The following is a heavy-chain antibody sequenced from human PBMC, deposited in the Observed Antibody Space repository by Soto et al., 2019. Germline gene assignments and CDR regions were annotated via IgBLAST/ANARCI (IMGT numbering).Heavy chain of an antibody. D-gene: IGHD1-26*01. Sequence: EVQLVESGGGLVQPGGSLRLSCAASGFTFSSYWMHWVRQAPGKGLVWVSRINSDGSSTSYADSVKGRFTISRDNAKNTXXXQMNSLRAEXXXXXXXXXGRGSEWPXXXXXXXWG. CDR3: XXGRGSEWPXXXXXXX. CDR1: GFTFSSYW. CDR2: INSDGSST. V-gene: IGHV3-74*01. J-gene: IGHJ1*01.